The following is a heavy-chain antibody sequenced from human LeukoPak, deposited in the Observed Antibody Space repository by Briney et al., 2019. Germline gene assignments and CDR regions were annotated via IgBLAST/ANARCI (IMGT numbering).Heavy chain of an antibody. D-gene: IGHD3-10*01. Sequence: GGSLRLSCAASGFTFSPLVMNWVRQAPGRGLEWVSYISSGTSTTYYADSVRGRFTISRDNAKNSLYLQLNSLRDEDTAVYYCARGRGLTLSYHYFDYWGQGTLVTVSS. CDR1: GFTFSPLV. CDR2: ISSGTSTT. V-gene: IGHV3-48*02. CDR3: ARGRGLTLSYHYFDY. J-gene: IGHJ4*02.